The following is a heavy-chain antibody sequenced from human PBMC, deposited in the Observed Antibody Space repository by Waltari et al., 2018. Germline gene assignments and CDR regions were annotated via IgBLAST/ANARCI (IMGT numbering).Heavy chain of an antibody. CDR3: ARAPYYYYYMDV. CDR1: GGSISSYS. J-gene: IGHJ6*03. V-gene: IGHV4-59*01. Sequence: QVQLQESRPGLVKPSETLSLTCTVSGGSISSYSWSWIRQSPGKGLEWIGYIYYSGSTNYNPSLKSRVTISVDTSKNQFSLKLSSVTAADTAVYYCARAPYYYYYMDVWGKGTTVTVSS. CDR2: IYYSGST.